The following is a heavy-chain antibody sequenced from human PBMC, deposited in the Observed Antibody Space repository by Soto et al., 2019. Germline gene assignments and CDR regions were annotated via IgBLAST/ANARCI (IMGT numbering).Heavy chain of an antibody. V-gene: IGHV3-30-3*01. CDR1: GFTFSNYA. J-gene: IGHJ4*02. CDR2: ISYDGSTK. CDR3: ARAFSSNWYSFDY. Sequence: QVQLVESGGGVVQPGRSLKLSCTASGFTFSNYATHWVRQAPGKGLEWVAVISYDGSTKYYADSVKGRFTISRENSKNTLYLQMNSLGVEDTAVYYCARAFSSNWYSFDYWGQGTLITVSS. D-gene: IGHD6-13*01.